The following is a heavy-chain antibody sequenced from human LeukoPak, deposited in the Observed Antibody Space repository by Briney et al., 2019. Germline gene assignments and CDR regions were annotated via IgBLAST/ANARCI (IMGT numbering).Heavy chain of an antibody. Sequence: GGSLRLSCAASGFTFSTYWMHWVRQAPGKGLVWVSRINSDGSSTSYADSVKGRFTISRDNAKNTLYLQMNSLRAEDTAVYYCARDPRRYRSGASCSAYGMDVWGQGTTVTVSS. V-gene: IGHV3-74*01. D-gene: IGHD2-15*01. CDR2: INSDGSST. J-gene: IGHJ6*02. CDR1: GFTFSTYW. CDR3: ARDPRRYRSGASCSAYGMDV.